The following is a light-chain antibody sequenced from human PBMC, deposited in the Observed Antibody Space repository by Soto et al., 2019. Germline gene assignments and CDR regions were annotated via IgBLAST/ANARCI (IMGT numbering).Light chain of an antibody. CDR2: AAS. Sequence: EIVLTQSPATLSLSPGERATLSCRASQSVRRYLAWYRQRPGQPPRLLIYAASSLQSGVPSRFSGSGSGTDFTLTISSLQPEDFATYYCQQSYSTPLTFGGGTKVDIK. V-gene: IGKV3-11*01. J-gene: IGKJ4*02. CDR1: QSVRRY. CDR3: QQSYSTPLT.